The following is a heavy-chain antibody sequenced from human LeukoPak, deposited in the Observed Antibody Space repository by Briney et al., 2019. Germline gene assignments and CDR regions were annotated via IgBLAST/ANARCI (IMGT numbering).Heavy chain of an antibody. D-gene: IGHD3-22*01. CDR1: GGSISSGDYY. CDR2: MYYSGST. J-gene: IGHJ5*02. V-gene: IGHV4-30-4*01. Sequence: EPSETLSLTCTVSGGSISSGDYYWRWIRQPPGKGLEWIAYMYYSGSTYYNPSLKSRVTMSAGTSKNQLSLKLSSVTAADTAVEYCARPYYYDSRIDPWGQGILVTVSS. CDR3: ARPYYYDSRIDP.